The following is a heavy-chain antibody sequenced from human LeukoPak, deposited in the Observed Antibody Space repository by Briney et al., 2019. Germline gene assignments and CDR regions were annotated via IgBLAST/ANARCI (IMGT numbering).Heavy chain of an antibody. CDR2: ISGSGGST. V-gene: IGHV3-23*01. J-gene: IGHJ3*02. CDR1: GFTFSSYA. D-gene: IGHD4-23*01. Sequence: TGGSLRLSCAASGFTFSSYAMSWVRQAPGKGLEWVSAISGSGGSTYYADSVKGRFTISRDNSKNTLYLQMNSLRAEDTAVYYCAKSLRTTVVTPSSTGATLFDIWGQGTMVTVSS. CDR3: AKSLRTTVVTPSSTGATLFDI.